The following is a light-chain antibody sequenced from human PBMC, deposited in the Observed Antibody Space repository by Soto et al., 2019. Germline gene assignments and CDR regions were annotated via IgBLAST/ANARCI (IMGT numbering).Light chain of an antibody. CDR2: KAS. J-gene: IGKJ2*01. CDR1: QSINNE. CDR3: QQYSHYTWDT. V-gene: IGKV1-5*03. Sequence: DIQMTQSPSTLSASVGDRVTITCRASQSINNELAWYQQKPGKAPNLLIYKASSLESGVPSRFSGSGSGTEFTLTISSLQPDDFATYYCQQYSHYTWDTFGQGTKLEIK.